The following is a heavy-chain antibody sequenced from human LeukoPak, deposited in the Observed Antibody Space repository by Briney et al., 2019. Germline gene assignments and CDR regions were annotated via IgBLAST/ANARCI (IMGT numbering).Heavy chain of an antibody. CDR2: INHSGST. D-gene: IGHD4-17*01. CDR1: GGSFSGYY. Sequence: SETLCLTCAVYGGSFSGYYWSWIRQPPGKGLEWIGEINHSGSTNYNPSLKSRVTISVDTSKNQFSLKLSSVTAADTAVYYCARGQHDYGDYKGFDYWGQGTPVTVSS. V-gene: IGHV4-34*01. CDR3: ARGQHDYGDYKGFDY. J-gene: IGHJ4*02.